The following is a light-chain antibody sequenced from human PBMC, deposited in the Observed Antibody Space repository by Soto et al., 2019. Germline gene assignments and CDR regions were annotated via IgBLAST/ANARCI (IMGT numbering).Light chain of an antibody. J-gene: IGLJ1*01. Sequence: QSALAQPASVSGSPGQSITISCTGTSSDIGGYNYVSWYQQHPGKAPKVVIYEVSNRPLGVSNRFSASKSGNTASLIISGLQADDEADYFCSSYGSTTTFGVFGTGTKVTVL. CDR3: SSYGSTTTFGV. CDR1: SSDIGGYNY. V-gene: IGLV2-14*01. CDR2: EVS.